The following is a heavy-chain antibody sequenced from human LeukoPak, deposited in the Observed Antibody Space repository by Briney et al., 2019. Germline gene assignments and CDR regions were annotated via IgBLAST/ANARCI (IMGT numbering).Heavy chain of an antibody. Sequence: PSETLSLTCTVSGGSISSSSYYWGWIRQPPGKGLEWIGSIYYSGSTYYNPSLKSRVTISVDTSKNQFSLKLSSVTAADTAVYYCARVSGYRNAFDIWGQGTMVTVSS. V-gene: IGHV4-39*07. J-gene: IGHJ3*02. CDR1: GGSISSSSYY. D-gene: IGHD6-25*01. CDR3: ARVSGYRNAFDI. CDR2: IYYSGST.